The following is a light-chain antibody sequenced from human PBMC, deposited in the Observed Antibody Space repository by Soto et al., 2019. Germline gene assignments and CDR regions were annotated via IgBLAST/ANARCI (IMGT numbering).Light chain of an antibody. CDR1: QTVKTY. V-gene: IGKV3D-15*01. CDR2: GAS. J-gene: IGKJ1*01. CDR3: QQYHNWPPWT. Sequence: ETVMNLSPATLSVSKGERITLSCRASQTVKTYLAWYRQKPGRAPRPLIPGASTRATGISARFSAGGSGTEFTLTVTSLQSDDSVVYYCQQYHNWPPWTFGQATKVDI.